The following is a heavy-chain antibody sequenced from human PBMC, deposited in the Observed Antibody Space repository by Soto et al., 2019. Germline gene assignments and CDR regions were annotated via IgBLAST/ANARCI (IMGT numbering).Heavy chain of an antibody. CDR3: ARDPGLTSGYDAYYYYGMDV. Sequence: ASVKVSCKASGYTFTSYYMHWVRQAPGQGLEWMGIINPSGGSTSYAQKFQGRVTMTRDTSTSTVYMELSSLRSEDTAVYYCARDPGLTSGYDAYYYYGMDVWGQGTTVTVSS. J-gene: IGHJ6*02. D-gene: IGHD5-12*01. V-gene: IGHV1-46*01. CDR2: INPSGGST. CDR1: GYTFTSYY.